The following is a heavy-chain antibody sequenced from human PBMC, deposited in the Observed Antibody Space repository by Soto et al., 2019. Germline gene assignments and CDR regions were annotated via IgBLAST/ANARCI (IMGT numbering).Heavy chain of an antibody. CDR2: KSKTDGGTT. D-gene: IGHD3-10*01. Sequence: KSKTDGGTTDYAAPVKGRFTISRDDSKNTLYLQINSLKTEDTAVYYCTTGFTRLAAFDIWGQGTMVTVSS. V-gene: IGHV3-15*01. J-gene: IGHJ3*02. CDR3: TTGFTRLAAFDI.